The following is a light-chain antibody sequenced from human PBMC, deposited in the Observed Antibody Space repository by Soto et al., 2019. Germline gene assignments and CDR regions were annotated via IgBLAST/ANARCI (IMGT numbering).Light chain of an antibody. Sequence: DIQMTQYPSSLSASVGDIVTFTCLASEDISSYLVWYQQKPGAAPKLLIYAASALHSGVPSRFSGSGSGTDFTLTISSLHPEDFAVYFCQQFKNYPITFGQGTRLEIK. J-gene: IGKJ5*01. CDR3: QQFKNYPIT. CDR1: EDISSY. CDR2: AAS. V-gene: IGKV1-9*01.